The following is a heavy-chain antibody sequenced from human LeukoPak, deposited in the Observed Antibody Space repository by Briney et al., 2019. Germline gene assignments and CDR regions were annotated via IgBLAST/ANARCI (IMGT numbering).Heavy chain of an antibody. J-gene: IGHJ4*02. CDR2: MHYSGGP. V-gene: IGHV4-59*02. Sequence: SETLSLTCTVSGWSVSTFYWSWIRESPGTGLEWISYMHYSGGPNHNPPLKSRVTMSVDTSKNQFSLKLYSVTAADTAVYYCARDIRMIGATHYFDYWGPGALVTVSS. D-gene: IGHD1-26*01. CDR3: ARDIRMIGATHYFDY. CDR1: GWSVSTFY.